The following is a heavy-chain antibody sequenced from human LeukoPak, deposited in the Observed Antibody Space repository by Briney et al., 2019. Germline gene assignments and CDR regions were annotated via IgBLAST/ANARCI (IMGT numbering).Heavy chain of an antibody. J-gene: IGHJ4*02. CDR2: INRSGST. V-gene: IGHV4-34*01. Sequence: SETLSLTCAVYGGSLSGNYWSWIRQPPGKGLEWIGEINRSGSTKYNPSLKSRVTISVDTSKNQLSLRLSSVTAADTAVYYCASDLMVRGLTALDYWGQGTLVTVSS. CDR3: ASDLMVRGLTALDY. CDR1: GGSLSGNY. D-gene: IGHD3-10*01.